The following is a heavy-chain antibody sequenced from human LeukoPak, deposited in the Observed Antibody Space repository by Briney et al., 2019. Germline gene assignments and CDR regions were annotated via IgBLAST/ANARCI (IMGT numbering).Heavy chain of an antibody. CDR3: ARRRRRDYYDSSGYIFDY. Sequence: TSETLSLTCAVYGGSLSGYYWSWIRQPPGKGLEWIGEINHSGSTNYNPSLKSRVTISVDTSKNQFSLKLSSVTAADTAVYYCARRRRRDYYDSSGYIFDYWGQGTLVTVSS. CDR2: INHSGST. J-gene: IGHJ4*02. D-gene: IGHD3-22*01. CDR1: GGSLSGYY. V-gene: IGHV4-34*01.